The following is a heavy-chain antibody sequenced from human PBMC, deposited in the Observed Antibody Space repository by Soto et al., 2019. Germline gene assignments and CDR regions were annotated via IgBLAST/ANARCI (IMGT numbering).Heavy chain of an antibody. J-gene: IGHJ4*02. D-gene: IGHD2-15*01. CDR2: IRSKANSYAT. Sequence: PADSLRPSFRSSGFTFSASTAHWVRQASGKGLEWVGRIRSKANSYATAYAASVKGRFTISRDDSKNTAYLQMNSLKTEDTAVYYCTSTVVVAATSDYWGQGP. CDR1: GFTFSAST. CDR3: TSTVVVAATSDY. V-gene: IGHV3-73*01.